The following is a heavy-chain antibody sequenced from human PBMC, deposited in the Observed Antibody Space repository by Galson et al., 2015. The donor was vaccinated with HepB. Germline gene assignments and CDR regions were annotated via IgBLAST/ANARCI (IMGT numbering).Heavy chain of an antibody. Sequence: SLRLSCAASGFTVGSNYLSWVRQAPEKGLEWVSILYSGGTTYYADSVKGRFTISRDNSKNTLYLQMNSLRAEDTAVYYCATLIAVAGAFDYWGQGTLVTVSS. D-gene: IGHD6-19*01. V-gene: IGHV3-66*02. CDR1: GFTVGSNY. CDR2: LYSGGTT. CDR3: ATLIAVAGAFDY. J-gene: IGHJ4*02.